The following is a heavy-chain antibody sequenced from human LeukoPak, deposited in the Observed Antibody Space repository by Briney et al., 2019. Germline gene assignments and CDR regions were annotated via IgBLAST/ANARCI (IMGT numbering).Heavy chain of an antibody. Sequence: RSGGSLRLSCAASGFTFSSYEMTWVRQAPGKGLEWVSYISSSGSTIYYADSVKGRFTISRDNAKNSLYLQMNSLRAEDTAVYYCARGGYNSGWGYYYYYGMDVWGQGTTVTVSS. J-gene: IGHJ6*02. CDR1: GFTFSSYE. CDR2: ISSSGSTI. D-gene: IGHD5-24*01. CDR3: ARGGYNSGWGYYYYYGMDV. V-gene: IGHV3-48*03.